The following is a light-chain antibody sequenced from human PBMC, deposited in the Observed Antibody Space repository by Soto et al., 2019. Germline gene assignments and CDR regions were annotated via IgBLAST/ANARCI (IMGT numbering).Light chain of an antibody. V-gene: IGKV1-17*01. CDR1: LDIRNE. CDR3: LQHKSYPWT. J-gene: IGKJ1*01. CDR2: DAS. Sequence: IQVTQSPSSLSASVGDRATITCRASLDIRNELDWYQQKPGKAPKRLIYDASTLQDWVPSRFSGDGSGTEFTLTISSLQSEDFATYFCLQHKSYPWTFGQGTKV.